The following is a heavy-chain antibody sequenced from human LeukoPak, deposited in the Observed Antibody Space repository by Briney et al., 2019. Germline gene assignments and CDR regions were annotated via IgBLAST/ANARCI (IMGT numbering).Heavy chain of an antibody. J-gene: IGHJ4*02. CDR1: GFSVRDNY. Sequence: GGSLRLSCAVSGFSVRDNYINWVRQTPGGGLECVSVLYSGGAAYYADSVKGRFTISRDTSKNTLSLQMNSLRVEDTALYYCARGTFSPQGSYFGHWGQGTRVTVSS. V-gene: IGHV3-53*01. D-gene: IGHD3-10*01. CDR3: ARGTFSPQGSYFGH. CDR2: LYSGGAA.